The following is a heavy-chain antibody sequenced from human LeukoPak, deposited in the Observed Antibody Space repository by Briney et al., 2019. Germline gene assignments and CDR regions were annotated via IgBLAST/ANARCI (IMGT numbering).Heavy chain of an antibody. CDR1: GFTFSSYA. CDR3: ARDLAAMVHSPDY. Sequence: GGSLRLSCAASGFTFSSYAMHWVRQAPGKGLEWVSSISSSSGYIYYADLVKGRFTISRDNAKNSLYLQMNSLRAEDTAVYYCARDLAAMVHSPDYWGQGTLVTVSS. D-gene: IGHD5-18*01. CDR2: ISSSSGYI. J-gene: IGHJ4*02. V-gene: IGHV3-21*01.